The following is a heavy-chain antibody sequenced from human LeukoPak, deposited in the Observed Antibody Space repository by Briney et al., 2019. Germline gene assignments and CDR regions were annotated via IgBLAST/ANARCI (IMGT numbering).Heavy chain of an antibody. CDR1: GYTFTSYY. V-gene: IGHV1-46*01. J-gene: IGHJ4*02. D-gene: IGHD3-22*01. CDR2: INPSGGST. CDR3: ARDLVGYYDSSGSFDY. Sequence: GASVKVTFKAAGYTFTSYYMHWVRQAPGQGLEWMGIINPSGGSTSYAQKFQGRVSMTRDMSTSTVYMEMSSLRSEDTAVYYCARDLVGYYDSSGSFDYWGQGTLVTVSS.